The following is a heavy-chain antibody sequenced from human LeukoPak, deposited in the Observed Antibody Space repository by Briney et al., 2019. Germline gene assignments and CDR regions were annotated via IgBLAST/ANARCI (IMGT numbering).Heavy chain of an antibody. CDR3: ASPKSYSGSYFVFDY. CDR2: IYPRDGST. J-gene: IGHJ4*02. Sequence: ASVKVSCKASGYTFTGYYIHWVRQAPGQGLEWMGMIYPRDGSTSYAQKFQGRVTITADESTSTAYMELSSLRSEDTAVYYCASPKSYSGSYFVFDYWGQGTLVTVSS. D-gene: IGHD1-26*01. V-gene: IGHV1-46*01. CDR1: GYTFTGYY.